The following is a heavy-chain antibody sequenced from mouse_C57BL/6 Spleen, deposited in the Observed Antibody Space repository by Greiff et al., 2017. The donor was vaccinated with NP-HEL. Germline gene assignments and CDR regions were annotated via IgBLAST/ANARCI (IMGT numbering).Heavy chain of an antibody. CDR1: GYTFTSYW. J-gene: IGHJ4*01. CDR2: IHPSDSDT. D-gene: IGHD2-14*01. CDR3: AREGYRAMDY. V-gene: IGHV1-74*01. Sequence: QVHVKQPGAELVKPGASVKVSCKASGYTFTSYWMHWVKQRPGQGLEWIGRIHPSDSDTNYNQKFKGKATLTVDKSSSTAYMQRSSLTSEDSAVYCCAREGYRAMDYWGQGTSVTVSS.